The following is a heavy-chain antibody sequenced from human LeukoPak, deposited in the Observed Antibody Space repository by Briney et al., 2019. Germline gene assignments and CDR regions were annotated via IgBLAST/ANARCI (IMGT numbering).Heavy chain of an antibody. CDR2: ISYDGSNK. CDR1: GFTFSSYA. J-gene: IGHJ4*02. Sequence: PGGSLRLSCAASGFTFSSYAMHWVRQAPGKGLEWVAVISYDGSNKYYADSVKGRFTISRDNSKNTLYLQMNSLRAEDTAVYYCARGDSSSWYHPFDYWGQGTLVTVSS. V-gene: IGHV3-30*04. CDR3: ARGDSSSWYHPFDY. D-gene: IGHD6-13*01.